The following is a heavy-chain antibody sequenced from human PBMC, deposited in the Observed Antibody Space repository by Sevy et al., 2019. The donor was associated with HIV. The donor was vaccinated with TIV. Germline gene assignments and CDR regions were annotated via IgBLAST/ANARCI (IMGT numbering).Heavy chain of an antibody. Sequence: GGSLRLSCAASGFTFSSYWMSWVRQAPGKGLEWVANIKQDGSEKYYVDSVKGRFTISRDNAKNSLYLQMNSLRAEDTAVYYCARDRSRSSSWYFTFKRKDGYYMDVWGKGTTVTVSS. J-gene: IGHJ6*03. V-gene: IGHV3-7*01. D-gene: IGHD6-13*01. CDR1: GFTFSSYW. CDR3: ARDRSRSSSWYFTFKRKDGYYMDV. CDR2: IKQDGSEK.